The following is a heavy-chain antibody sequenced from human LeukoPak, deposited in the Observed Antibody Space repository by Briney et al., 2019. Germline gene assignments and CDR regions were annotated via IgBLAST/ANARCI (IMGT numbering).Heavy chain of an antibody. CDR1: GFTFSSYG. D-gene: IGHD4-17*01. Sequence: PGGSLRLSCAASGFTFSSYGMHWVRQAPGKGLEWVAFIRYDGSNKYYADSVKGRFTISRDNSKNTLYLQMNSLRAEDTAVYYCAKDRMDYGDYGFFDYWGQGTLVTVSS. CDR3: AKDRMDYGDYGFFDY. CDR2: IRYDGSNK. J-gene: IGHJ4*02. V-gene: IGHV3-30*02.